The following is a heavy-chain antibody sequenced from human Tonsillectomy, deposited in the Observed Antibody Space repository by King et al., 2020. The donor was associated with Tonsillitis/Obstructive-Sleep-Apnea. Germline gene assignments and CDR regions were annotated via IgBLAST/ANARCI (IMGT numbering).Heavy chain of an antibody. Sequence: VQLVESGGGVVQPGRSLRLSCAASGFTFSSYAMHWVRQAPGKGLEWVAVISYDGSNKYYADSVKGRFTISRDNSKYTLYLQMNSLRAEDTAVYYCAREIVSSGWYPPFDYWGQGTLVTVSS. V-gene: IGHV3-30*04. J-gene: IGHJ4*02. CDR1: GFTFSSYA. CDR2: ISYDGSNK. CDR3: AREIVSSGWYPPFDY. D-gene: IGHD6-19*01.